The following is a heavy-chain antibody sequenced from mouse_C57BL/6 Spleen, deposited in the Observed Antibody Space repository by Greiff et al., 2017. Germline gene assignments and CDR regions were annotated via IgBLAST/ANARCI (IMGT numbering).Heavy chain of an antibody. V-gene: IGHV1-82*01. CDR3: SRAGYYAYAMDY. CDR2: IYPGDGDT. CDR1: GYAFSSSW. D-gene: IGHD2-3*01. J-gene: IGHJ4*01. Sequence: QVQLQQSGPELVKPGASVTISCKASGYAFSSSWLNWVKQRPGKGLEWIGRIYPGDGDTNYNGKFKGKATLTSDKSSSTAYMPLRSLTTEDSAVYFCSRAGYYAYAMDYWGQGTSGTVSS.